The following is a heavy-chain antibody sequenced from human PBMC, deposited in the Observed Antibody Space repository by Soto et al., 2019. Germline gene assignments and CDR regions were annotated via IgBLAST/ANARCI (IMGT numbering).Heavy chain of an antibody. CDR2: INPSGGST. Sequence: ASVKVSCKASGYTFTSYYMHWVRQAPGQGLEWMGIINPSGGSTSYAQKFKGRVTMTRDTSTSTVYMELSSLRSEDTAVYYCVRDLGYYDFWSAEGRYYYRAAWGKGTTLTVSS. J-gene: IGHJ6*03. V-gene: IGHV1-46*03. D-gene: IGHD3-3*01. CDR1: GYTFTSYY. CDR3: VRDLGYYDFWSAEGRYYYRAA.